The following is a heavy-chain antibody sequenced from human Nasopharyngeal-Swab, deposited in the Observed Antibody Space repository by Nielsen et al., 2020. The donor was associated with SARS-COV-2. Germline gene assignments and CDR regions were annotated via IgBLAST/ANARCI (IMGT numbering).Heavy chain of an antibody. CDR1: GFTFDDYV. D-gene: IGHD3-10*01. Sequence: GGSLRLSCAASGFTFDDYVMHWVRQAPGKGLEWVSEISWNSRSIAYADFVKGRFTISRDNAKNSLYLQMNSLRAEDTAVYYCATPLHYGSVVDAFDIWGQGTMVTVSS. CDR3: ATPLHYGSVVDAFDI. J-gene: IGHJ3*02. CDR2: ISWNSRSI. V-gene: IGHV3-9*01.